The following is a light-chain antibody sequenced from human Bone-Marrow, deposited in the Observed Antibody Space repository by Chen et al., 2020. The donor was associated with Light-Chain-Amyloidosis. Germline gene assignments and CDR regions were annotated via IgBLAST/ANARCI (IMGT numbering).Light chain of an antibody. V-gene: IGLV3-21*02. CDR1: NIGSKS. J-gene: IGLJ3*02. Sequence: SYVLTQPSSGSVASGQTATTACGGNNIGSKSVHWYQQPPGQAPLLVVYDDSDRPSGIPERLSGSNTGNTATLTISRVEAGDEADYYCQVWDRSSERPVFGGGTKLTVI. CDR3: QVWDRSSERPV. CDR2: DDS.